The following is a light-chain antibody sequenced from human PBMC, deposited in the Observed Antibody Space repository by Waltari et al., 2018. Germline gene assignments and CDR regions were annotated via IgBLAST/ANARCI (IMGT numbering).Light chain of an antibody. CDR2: VNSDGSH. J-gene: IGLJ3*02. V-gene: IGLV4-69*01. CDR1: SGHSTNV. CDR3: QTGGHGTWV. Sequence: QLVLTQSPSASASLGASVKLTCTLSSGHSTNVIAWLQKRPEKGPRFVMQVNSDGSHSTGDEFTDRFSGSSSGAELYLTMSSLQSEDEADYYCQTGGHGTWVFGGGTKLTVL.